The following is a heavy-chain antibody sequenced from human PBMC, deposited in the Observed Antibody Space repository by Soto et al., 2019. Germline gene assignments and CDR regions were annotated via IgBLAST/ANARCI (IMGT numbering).Heavy chain of an antibody. V-gene: IGHV1-8*01. CDR1: GYTFTSYD. CDR3: ARGTYYYDSSGGDHYYGMDV. CDR2: MNPNSGNT. J-gene: IGHJ6*02. D-gene: IGHD3-22*01. Sequence: ASVKVSCKASGYTFTSYDINWVRQATGQGLEWMGWMNPNSGNTGYAQKFQGRVTMTRNTSISTAYMELSSLRSEDTAVYYCARGTYYYDSSGGDHYYGMDVWGQGTTVTVSS.